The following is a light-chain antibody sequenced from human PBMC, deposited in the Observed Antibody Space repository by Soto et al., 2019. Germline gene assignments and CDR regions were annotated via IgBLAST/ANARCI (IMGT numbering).Light chain of an antibody. J-gene: IGKJ3*01. CDR1: QSVSGN. Sequence: EIVMTQSPATLSVSPGERATLSCRASQSVSGNLAWYQQKPGQAPRLLMYGASTRAAGIPARISGSGSETEFTLTISSLQSEDFAVYYCLQYKDWFTFGPGTKVDIK. V-gene: IGKV3-15*01. CDR3: LQYKDWFT. CDR2: GAS.